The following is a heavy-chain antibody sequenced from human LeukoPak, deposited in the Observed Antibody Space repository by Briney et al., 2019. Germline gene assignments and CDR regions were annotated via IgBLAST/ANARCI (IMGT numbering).Heavy chain of an antibody. D-gene: IGHD3-22*01. CDR1: GFTFSDYY. V-gene: IGHV3-11*01. CDR2: ISSSGSPV. J-gene: IGHJ5*02. CDR3: ARLRYYYDSSGYYH. Sequence: GGSLRLSCAASGFTFSDYYMSWIRQAPGKGLEGISYISSSGSPVSYADSVKGRFTISRDNAKNSLYLQMNSLRAEDTAVYYCARLRYYYDSSGYYHWGQGTLVTVCS.